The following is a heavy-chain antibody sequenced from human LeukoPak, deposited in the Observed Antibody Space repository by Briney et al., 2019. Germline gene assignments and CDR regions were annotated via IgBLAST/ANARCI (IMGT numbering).Heavy chain of an antibody. CDR1: GGTFSSYA. CDR3: ARLVYCSGGSCYSPGAFDI. D-gene: IGHD2-15*01. Sequence: SVKVSCKASGGTFSSYAISWVRQAPGQGLEWMGRIIPILGIANYAQKFQGRVTITADKSTSTAYMELSSLRPEDTAVYYCARLVYCSGGSCYSPGAFDIWGQGTMVTVSS. V-gene: IGHV1-69*04. J-gene: IGHJ3*02. CDR2: IIPILGIA.